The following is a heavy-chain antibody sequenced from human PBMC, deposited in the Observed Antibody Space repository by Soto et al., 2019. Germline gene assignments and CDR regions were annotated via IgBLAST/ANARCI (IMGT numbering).Heavy chain of an antibody. CDR3: AIDYGFSYSPRYYGIDV. Sequence: EVQLVESGGGLVQPGGSLRLSCAASGFTLSSYWMSWVRQAPGKGLEWVANIKQDGSEKYYVDSVKGRFTISRDNAKNSLYLQMNSLRAEDTALYYCAIDYGFSYSPRYYGIDVWGQGTTVTVSS. D-gene: IGHD2-21*01. V-gene: IGHV3-7*01. CDR2: IKQDGSEK. J-gene: IGHJ6*02. CDR1: GFTLSSYW.